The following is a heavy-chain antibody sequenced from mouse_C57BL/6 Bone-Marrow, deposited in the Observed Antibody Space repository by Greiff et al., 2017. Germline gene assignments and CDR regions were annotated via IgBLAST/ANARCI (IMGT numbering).Heavy chain of an antibody. CDR3: ARSGGYYVDY. V-gene: IGHV1-59*01. D-gene: IGHD1-1*02. CDR2: IDPSDSYT. Sequence: VQLQQSGAELVRPGTSVKLSCKASGYTFTSYWMHWVKQRPGQGLEWIGVIDPSDSYTNYNQKFKGKATLTVDTSSSTAYMQLSSLTSEDSAVYYCARSGGYYVDYWGQGTTLTVSS. CDR1: GYTFTSYW. J-gene: IGHJ2*01.